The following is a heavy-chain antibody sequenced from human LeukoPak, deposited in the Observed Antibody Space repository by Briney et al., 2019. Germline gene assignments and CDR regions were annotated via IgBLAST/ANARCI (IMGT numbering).Heavy chain of an antibody. Sequence: GGSLRLSCAASGFTFSSYDMHWVRQATGKGLEWVSAIGTAGDTYYPGSVKGRFTISRENAKNSLYLQMNSLRAGDSAVYYCARSSYGSGSYSWGQGTLVTVSS. CDR2: IGTAGDT. CDR1: GFTFSSYD. V-gene: IGHV3-13*01. CDR3: ARSSYGSGSYS. J-gene: IGHJ5*02. D-gene: IGHD3-10*01.